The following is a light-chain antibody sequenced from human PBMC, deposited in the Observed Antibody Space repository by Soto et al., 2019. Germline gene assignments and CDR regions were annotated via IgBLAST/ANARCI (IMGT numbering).Light chain of an antibody. J-gene: IGLJ2*01. V-gene: IGLV2-8*01. Sequence: QPVLTQPPSASGSPGHSVTISCTGTSSDVGGYNYVSWYQQHPGKAPKLMIYEVSKRPSGVPDRFSGSKSGNTASLKVSGLQAEDEADYYCSSYAGSNDVIFGGGTQLTVL. CDR1: SSDVGGYNY. CDR2: EVS. CDR3: SSYAGSNDVI.